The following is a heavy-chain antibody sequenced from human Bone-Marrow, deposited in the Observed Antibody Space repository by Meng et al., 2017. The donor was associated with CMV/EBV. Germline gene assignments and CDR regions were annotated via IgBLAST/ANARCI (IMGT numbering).Heavy chain of an antibody. D-gene: IGHD3-9*01. Sequence: SETLSLTCTVSGYSISSGYYWGWIRQPPGKGLEWIGSIYHSGSTYYNPSRQSRVTISVDTSKNQFSLKLSSVTAADTAVYYCASSWLYNWFDPWGQGTLVTVSS. CDR2: IYHSGST. V-gene: IGHV4-38-2*02. CDR1: GYSISSGYY. CDR3: ASSWLYNWFDP. J-gene: IGHJ5*02.